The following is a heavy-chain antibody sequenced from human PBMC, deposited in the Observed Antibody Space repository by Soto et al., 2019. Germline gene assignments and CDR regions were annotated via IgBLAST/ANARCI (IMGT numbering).Heavy chain of an antibody. Sequence: SETLSLTCTVSGGSISSSSYYWGWIRQPPGKGLEWIGSIYYSGSTYYNPSLKSRVTISVDTSKNQFSLKLSSVTAADTAVYYCARQRPIAAAGYYFDYWGQGTLVTVSS. CDR2: IYYSGST. D-gene: IGHD6-13*01. CDR1: GGSISSSSYY. J-gene: IGHJ4*02. CDR3: ARQRPIAAAGYYFDY. V-gene: IGHV4-39*01.